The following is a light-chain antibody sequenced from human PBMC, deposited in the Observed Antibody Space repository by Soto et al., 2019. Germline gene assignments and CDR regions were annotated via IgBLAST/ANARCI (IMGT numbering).Light chain of an antibody. CDR2: SNN. Sequence: QSVLTLPPSASGTPGQRVTISCSGSSSNIGSNTVNWYQQLPGTAPKLLIYSNNQRPSGVPDRFSGSKSGTSASLAISGLQSEDEADYYCAAWYDSLNGVVFGGGTQVTVL. CDR3: AAWYDSLNGVV. J-gene: IGLJ2*01. CDR1: SSNIGSNT. V-gene: IGLV1-44*01.